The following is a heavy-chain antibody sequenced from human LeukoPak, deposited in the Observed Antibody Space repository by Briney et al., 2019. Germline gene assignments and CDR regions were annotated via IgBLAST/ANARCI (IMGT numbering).Heavy chain of an antibody. CDR1: GGSISSSSYY. J-gene: IGHJ4*02. Sequence: SETLSLTCTVSGGSISSSSYYWGWIRQPPGKGLEWIGSLYYSGSTYYNPSLKGRVTISGDTSKNQCSLKLSSVTAADTAVYYCARHDFVLSSSSRDYWGQGILVTVS. V-gene: IGHV4-39*01. CDR3: ARHDFVLSSSSRDY. D-gene: IGHD6-13*01. CDR2: LYYSGST.